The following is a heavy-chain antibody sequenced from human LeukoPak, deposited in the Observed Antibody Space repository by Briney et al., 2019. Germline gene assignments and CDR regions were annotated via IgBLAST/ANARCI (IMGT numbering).Heavy chain of an antibody. J-gene: IGHJ6*03. Sequence: SETLSLTCTVSGGSISSYYWSWIRQPPGKGLEWIGEINHSGSTNYNPSLKSRVTISVDTSKNQFSLKLSSVTAADTAVYYCARGYDGDVFYYYYYMDVWGKGTAVTVSS. D-gene: IGHD4-17*01. CDR2: INHSGST. V-gene: IGHV4-34*01. CDR1: GGSISSYY. CDR3: ARGYDGDVFYYYYYMDV.